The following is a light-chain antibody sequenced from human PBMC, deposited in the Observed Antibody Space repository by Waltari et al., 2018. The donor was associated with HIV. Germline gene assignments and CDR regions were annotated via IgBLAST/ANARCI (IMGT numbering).Light chain of an antibody. V-gene: IGLV1-40*01. J-gene: IGLJ3*02. CDR3: QSYDSGRRV. CDR1: RSNIGAGYA. Sequence: QSVLTQPPSVSGAPGQRVTISCTGSRSNIGAGYAVHWYQQLPGTAPKLVIYDNSNRTSGVPDRFSGSKSGTSASLAITGLQAEDEADYYCQSYDSGRRVFGGGTKLAVL. CDR2: DNS.